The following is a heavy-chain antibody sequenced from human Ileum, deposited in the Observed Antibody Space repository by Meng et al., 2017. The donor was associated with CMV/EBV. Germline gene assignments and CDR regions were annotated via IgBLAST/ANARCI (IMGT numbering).Heavy chain of an antibody. CDR2: ISGSGST. V-gene: IGHV4-61*02. CDR3: ARGWRGFDP. J-gene: IGHJ5*02. Sequence: LTFTVSGGFFTSGSSYGTWVWQPAGKGLEWIGLISGSGSTKYTPSLKSRVTMSVVTSKNPFSLNLSSVTAADTAVYYCARGWRGFDPWGQGILVTVSS. CDR1: GGFFTSGSSY. D-gene: IGHD6-13*01.